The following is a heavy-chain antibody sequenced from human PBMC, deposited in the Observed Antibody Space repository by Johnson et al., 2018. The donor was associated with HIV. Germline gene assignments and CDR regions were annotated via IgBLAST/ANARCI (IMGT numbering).Heavy chain of an antibody. J-gene: IGHJ3*02. CDR3: AREASGSLDAFDI. CDR1: GFTVSRNY. V-gene: IGHV3-64*01. CDR2: ISSNGGST. Sequence: EKLVESGGGLVQPGGSLRLSCAVSGFTVSRNYMSWVRQAPGKGLEYVSAISSNGGSTYYANSVKGRFTISRDNSKNTLYLQMGSLRAEDMAVYYCAREASGSLDAFDIWGQGTMVTVSS. D-gene: IGHD1-26*01.